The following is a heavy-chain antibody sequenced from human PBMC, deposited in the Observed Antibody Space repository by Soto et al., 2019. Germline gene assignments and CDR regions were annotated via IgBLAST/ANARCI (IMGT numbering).Heavy chain of an antibody. J-gene: IGHJ6*03. CDR1: GGSISSYY. V-gene: IGHV4-59*08. CDR2: IYYSGST. Sequence: QVQLQESGPGLVKPSETLSLTCTVSGGSISSYYWSWIRQPPGKGLEWIGYIYYSGSTNYNPSLKSRVTISVDTSKNQFSLKLSSVTAADTAVYYCARHRPILDGQWLPPQGYYYYMDVWGKGTTVTVSS. CDR3: ARHRPILDGQWLPPQGYYYYMDV. D-gene: IGHD6-19*01.